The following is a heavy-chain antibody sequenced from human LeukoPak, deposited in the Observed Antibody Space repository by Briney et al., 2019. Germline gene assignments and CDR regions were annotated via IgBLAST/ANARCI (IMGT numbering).Heavy chain of an antibody. CDR3: ARGRWSLWFGELSTANWFDP. Sequence: SETLSLTCTVSGGSISSGSYYWSWIRQPPGKGLEWIGEIYHSGSTNYNPSLKSRVTILVDTSKNQFSLKLRSVTAADTAVYYCARGRWSLWFGELSTANWFDPWGQGTLVIVSS. J-gene: IGHJ5*02. V-gene: IGHV4-39*07. D-gene: IGHD3-10*01. CDR1: GGSISSGSYY. CDR2: IYHSGST.